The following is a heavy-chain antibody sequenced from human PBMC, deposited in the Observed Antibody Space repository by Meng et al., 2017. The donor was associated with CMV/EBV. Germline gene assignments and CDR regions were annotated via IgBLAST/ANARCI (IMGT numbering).Heavy chain of an antibody. CDR1: GFTFSSYA. CDR2: ISSSSKYI. Sequence: GGSLRLSCAASGFTFSSYAMHWVRQAPGKGLEWVATISSSSKYIHYSPSMTGRVTVSRDNAKNLLYLQMNSLSAEDTAVYFCATVRNNPEFDLWGQGTLVTVSS. V-gene: IGHV3-21*01. J-gene: IGHJ4*02. CDR3: ATVRNNPEFDL.